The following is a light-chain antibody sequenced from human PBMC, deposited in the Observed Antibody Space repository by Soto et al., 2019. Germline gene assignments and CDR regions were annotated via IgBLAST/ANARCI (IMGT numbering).Light chain of an antibody. J-gene: IGKJ1*01. Sequence: EIVLTQSPCTLSLSPGERATLSCRASQSVSSNYLAWYQQKPGQAPRLLIYGASSRATGIPDRFSGSGSGTDFTLTISRLEPEDFAVYYCQQYGSSPPQPFGQGTKVDIK. CDR2: GAS. CDR3: QQYGSSPPQP. V-gene: IGKV3-20*01. CDR1: QSVSSNY.